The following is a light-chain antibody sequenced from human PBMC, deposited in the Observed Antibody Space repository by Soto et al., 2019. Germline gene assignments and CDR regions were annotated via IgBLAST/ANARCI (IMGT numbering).Light chain of an antibody. CDR3: QQSYSTPTIT. J-gene: IGKJ5*01. CDR1: QSISSY. Sequence: DIQMTQSPSSLSASVGDRVTITCRASQSISSYLNWYQQKPGKAPKLLIYAASSLQSGVPSRFSGCGSGTDFTLTISSLQPEDFATYYCQQSYSTPTITFGQGTRLEIK. CDR2: AAS. V-gene: IGKV1-39*01.